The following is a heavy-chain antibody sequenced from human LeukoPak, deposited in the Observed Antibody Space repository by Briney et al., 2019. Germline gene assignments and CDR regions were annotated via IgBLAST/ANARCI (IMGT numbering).Heavy chain of an antibody. J-gene: IGHJ4*02. CDR1: GGSISSYY. V-gene: IGHV4-59*13. Sequence: SETQSLTCTVSGGSISSYYWSWIRQPPGKGLEWIGYIYYSGSTNYNPPLKSRVTIAVDTSKNQFSLKLSSVTAADTAVYYCARARSRLYSYGYYFDYWGQGTLVTVSS. CDR2: IYYSGST. D-gene: IGHD5-18*01. CDR3: ARARSRLYSYGYYFDY.